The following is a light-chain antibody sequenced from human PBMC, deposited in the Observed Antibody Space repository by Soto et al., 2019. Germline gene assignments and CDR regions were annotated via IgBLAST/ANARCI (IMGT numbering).Light chain of an antibody. CDR3: ATWEDNLTARV. Sequence: QSVLIQPPSASGTPGQRVTISCSGSSSNIGSNYVYWFQQLPGAAPKLLIYRNNQRPSRVPDRFSGSKSGTSASLAISGLRSEDEADYYCATWEDNLTARVFGGGTQLTVL. CDR1: SSNIGSNY. CDR2: RNN. V-gene: IGLV1-47*01. J-gene: IGLJ3*02.